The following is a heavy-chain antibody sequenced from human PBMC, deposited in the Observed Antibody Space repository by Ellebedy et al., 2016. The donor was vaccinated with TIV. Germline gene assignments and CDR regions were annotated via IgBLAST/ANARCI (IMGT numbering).Heavy chain of an antibody. CDR2: INHIGST. CDR1: GGSFSDFY. Sequence: MPSETLSLTCAVYGGSFSDFYWSWIRQTPGKGLEWIGEINHIGSTTYNPSLNSRVTISLDTSKKQFSLKLSSVTAADTAVYYCARDHYYDSSGYYHFDYWGQGTLVTVSS. CDR3: ARDHYYDSSGYYHFDY. V-gene: IGHV4-34*01. D-gene: IGHD3-22*01. J-gene: IGHJ4*02.